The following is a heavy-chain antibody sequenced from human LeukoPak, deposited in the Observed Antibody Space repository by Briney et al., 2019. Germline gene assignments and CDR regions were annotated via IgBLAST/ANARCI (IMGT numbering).Heavy chain of an antibody. Sequence: GGSLRLSCAASGFTFSSYWMSWVRQAPGKGLEWVANIKQDGSEKYYVDSVKGRFTIFRDNAKNSLYLQMNSLRAEDTALYYCAKAGGSGSPSDYWGQGTLVTVSS. CDR2: IKQDGSEK. V-gene: IGHV3-7*03. D-gene: IGHD3-10*01. CDR3: AKAGGSGSPSDY. J-gene: IGHJ4*02. CDR1: GFTFSSYW.